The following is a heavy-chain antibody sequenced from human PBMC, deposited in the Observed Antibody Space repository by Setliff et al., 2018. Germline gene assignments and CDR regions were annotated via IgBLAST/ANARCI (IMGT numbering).Heavy chain of an antibody. CDR1: GGSISPYF. V-gene: IGHV4-59*12. Sequence: PSETLSLTCTVSGGSISPYFWSWIRQPPGKGLEWFGYIYHNGNTNFNPSLKTRFTISRDSAKNSLHLQMTSLSAEDTAVYYCARRLPYFGMDVWGQGTTVTVSS. D-gene: IGHD2-15*01. CDR2: IYHNGNT. J-gene: IGHJ6*02. CDR3: ARRLPYFGMDV.